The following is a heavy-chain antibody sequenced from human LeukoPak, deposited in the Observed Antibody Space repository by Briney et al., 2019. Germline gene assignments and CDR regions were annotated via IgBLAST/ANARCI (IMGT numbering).Heavy chain of an antibody. CDR1: GYTFTSYG. J-gene: IGHJ4*02. V-gene: IGHV1-18*01. CDR3: AREEQQLGKIDY. Sequence: ASVKVSCKASGYTFTSYGISWVRQAPGQGLEWMGWISAYNGNTNYAQKLQGRVTMTRDTSTSTVYMELSSLRSEDTAVYYCAREEQQLGKIDYWGQGTLVTVSS. D-gene: IGHD6-13*01. CDR2: ISAYNGNT.